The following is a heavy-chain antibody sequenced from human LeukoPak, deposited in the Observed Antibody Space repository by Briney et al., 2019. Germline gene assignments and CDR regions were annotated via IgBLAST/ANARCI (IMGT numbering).Heavy chain of an antibody. CDR3: ARVPIAAGDY. CDR2: ISSSSSYI. J-gene: IGHJ4*02. V-gene: IGHV3-21*01. CDR1: GFTFSSYG. Sequence: PGGSLRLSCAASGFTFSSYGMSWVRQAPGKGLEWVSFISSSSSYIYYADSVKGRFTISRDNAKNSLYLQMNSLRAEDTAVYYCARVPIAAGDYWGQGTLITVSS. D-gene: IGHD6-13*01.